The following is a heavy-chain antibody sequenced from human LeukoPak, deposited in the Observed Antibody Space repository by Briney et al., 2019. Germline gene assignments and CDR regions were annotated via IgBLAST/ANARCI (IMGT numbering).Heavy chain of an antibody. CDR2: IWYDGSNK. J-gene: IGHJ4*02. CDR1: GFIFSSYG. CDR3: AKDYGYSSSSVLDY. D-gene: IGHD6-6*01. Sequence: PGRSLRLSCAASGFIFSSYGMHWVRQAPGKGLEWVAIIWYDGSNKYYADSVKGRFTISRDNSRNTLYLQMNSLRAEDTALYYCAKDYGYSSSSVLDYWGQGTLVTVSS. V-gene: IGHV3-33*06.